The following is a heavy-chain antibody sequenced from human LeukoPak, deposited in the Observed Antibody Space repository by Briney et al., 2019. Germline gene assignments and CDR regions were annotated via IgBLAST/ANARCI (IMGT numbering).Heavy chain of an antibody. CDR3: ARDYTLTLGTTTYFQH. J-gene: IGHJ1*01. CDR1: GYILSIYA. V-gene: IGHV7-4-1*02. D-gene: IGHD1-7*01. CDR2: IETNTGNP. Sequence: GASVKVSCKASGYILSIYAMIWVRQAPGQGLELMGWIETNTGNPTYAQGFTGRFVFSLDTSVSTAYLQINSLTAEDTAVYYCARDYTLTLGTTTYFQHWGQGTLVTVSS.